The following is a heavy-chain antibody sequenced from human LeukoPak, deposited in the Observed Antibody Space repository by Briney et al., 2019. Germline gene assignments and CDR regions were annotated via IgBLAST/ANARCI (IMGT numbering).Heavy chain of an antibody. CDR2: TYFRSKWYY. Sequence: RSQTLSLTCAVSGDSVSSNSAAWNWIRQSPSRGLEWLGRTYFRSKWYYDYAVSVKSRITINPDTSKNQFSLQLNSVTPEDTAVYYCAREDLSSYSGSYCYFDSWGQGTLVTVSS. D-gene: IGHD1-26*01. CDR1: GDSVSSNSAA. J-gene: IGHJ4*02. CDR3: AREDLSSYSGSYCYFDS. V-gene: IGHV6-1*01.